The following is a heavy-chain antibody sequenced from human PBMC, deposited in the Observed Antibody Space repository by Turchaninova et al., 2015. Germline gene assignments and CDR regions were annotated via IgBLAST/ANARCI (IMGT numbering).Heavy chain of an antibody. CDR3: AHRAVPAAISGGMDV. V-gene: IGHV2-5*02. Sequence: QITLKESGPTLVKPTQTLTLTFTFSWFSLSTSGVGVGCVRQPPEKALEGLALMYWDDDKRYSPSLKSRLTITKDTSKNQVVLTMTNMDPVDTATYYCAHRAVPAAISGGMDVWGQGTTVTVSS. CDR1: WFSLSTSGVG. D-gene: IGHD2-2*02. CDR2: MYWDDDK. J-gene: IGHJ6*02.